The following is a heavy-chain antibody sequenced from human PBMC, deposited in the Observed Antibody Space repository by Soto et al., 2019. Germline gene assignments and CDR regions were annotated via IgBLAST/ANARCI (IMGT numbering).Heavy chain of an antibody. V-gene: IGHV3-9*01. CDR2: INWESDI. D-gene: IGHD3-16*01. Sequence: GGSLRLSCAVSGFTFDDNAMHWVRQAPEKGLEWVSGINWESDIGYADSVKGRFTISRDNAENSLYLQMNSLRAEDTALYYCAISQDRGGRTKSIYWGQGTQVTVSS. CDR3: AISQDRGGRTKSIY. CDR1: GFTFDDNA. J-gene: IGHJ4*02.